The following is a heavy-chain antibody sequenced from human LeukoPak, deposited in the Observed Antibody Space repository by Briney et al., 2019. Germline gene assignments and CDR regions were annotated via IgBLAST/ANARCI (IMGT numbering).Heavy chain of an antibody. CDR2: ISSSSSYI. D-gene: IGHD5-24*01. CDR1: GFTFSRYN. V-gene: IGHV3-21*01. CDR3: ARDRSGYNWRSDAFDV. Sequence: GGSLRLSCAASGFTFSRYNMNWVRQAPGKGLEWVSSISSSSSYIYYADSLKGRFTISRDNAKNSLYLQMNSLRAEDTAVYYCARDRSGYNWRSDAFDVWGQGTMVTVSS. J-gene: IGHJ3*01.